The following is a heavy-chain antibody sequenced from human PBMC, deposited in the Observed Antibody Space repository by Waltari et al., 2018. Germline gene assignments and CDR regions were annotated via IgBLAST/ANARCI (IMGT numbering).Heavy chain of an antibody. D-gene: IGHD3-10*01. CDR3: ASMVRSNDFDY. CDR2: IYPSDPYT. Sequence: EVQLVQSGAEVKKPGESLRISCKGSGYSFTSYWISWVRQMPGKGLEWRGRIYPSDPYTNYSPSFQGHVTISADKSISTAYLQWSSLKASDTAMYYCASMVRSNDFDYWGQGTLVTVSS. J-gene: IGHJ4*02. CDR1: GYSFTSYW. V-gene: IGHV5-10-1*03.